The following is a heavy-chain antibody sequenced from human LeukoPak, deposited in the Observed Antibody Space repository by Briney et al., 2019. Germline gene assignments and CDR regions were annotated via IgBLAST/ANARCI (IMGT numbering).Heavy chain of an antibody. J-gene: IGHJ4*02. D-gene: IGHD3-9*01. CDR2: IYPGESDT. Sequence: GEALQISFKGSGYSFTRYWIGWGRQVPGKGREWRGIIYPGESDTRYSPSCQGQVTISADKSINTAYLQWSSLKASDTAMYYCARGHLDGFDYWGQGTLVTVSS. CDR1: GYSFTRYW. CDR3: ARGHLDGFDY. V-gene: IGHV5-51*01.